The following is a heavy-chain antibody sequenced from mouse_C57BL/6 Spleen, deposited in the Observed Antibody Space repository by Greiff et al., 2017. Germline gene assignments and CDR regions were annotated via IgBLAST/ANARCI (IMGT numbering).Heavy chain of an antibody. CDR3: AREGTTVLSRGYAMDD. V-gene: IGHV1-39*01. CDR1: GYSFTDYN. J-gene: IGHJ4*01. CDR2: INPNYGTT. Sequence: VQLKQSGPELVKPGASVKISCKASGYSFTDYNMNWVKQSNGKSLEWIGVINPNYGTTSYNQKFKGKATLTVDQSSSTAYMQLNSLTSEDSAVYYCAREGTTVLSRGYAMDDWGQGTSVTVSS. D-gene: IGHD1-1*01.